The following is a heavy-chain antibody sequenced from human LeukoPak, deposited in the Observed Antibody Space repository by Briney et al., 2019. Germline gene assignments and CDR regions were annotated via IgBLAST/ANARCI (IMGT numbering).Heavy chain of an antibody. V-gene: IGHV4-39*01. CDR1: GGSISSSSYY. D-gene: IGHD3-10*01. CDR3: ARQVRGFDYYGSGSYYLSDY. CDR2: IYYSGST. J-gene: IGHJ4*02. Sequence: SETLSLTCIVSGGSISSSSYYWGWIRQPPGKGLEWIGSIYYSGSTYYNPSLKSRVTISVDTSKNQFSLKLSSVTAADTAVYYCARQVRGFDYYGSGSYYLSDYWGQGTLVTVSS.